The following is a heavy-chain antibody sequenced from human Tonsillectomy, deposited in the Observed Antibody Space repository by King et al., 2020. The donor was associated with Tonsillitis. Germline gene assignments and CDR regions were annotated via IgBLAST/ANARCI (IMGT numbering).Heavy chain of an antibody. CDR3: ATDLDYSNPDAFDI. V-gene: IGHV4-30-4*01. CDR1: GGSISSGDYY. D-gene: IGHD4-11*01. Sequence: QLQESGPGPVKPSQTLSLTCTVSGGSISSGDYYWSWIRQPPGKGLEWIGYIYYSGCTYFNPSLKSRVTISVDTSTNQFSLKLSSVTAADTAVYYCATDLDYSNPDAFDIWGQGTMVTVSS. CDR2: IYYSGCT. J-gene: IGHJ3*02.